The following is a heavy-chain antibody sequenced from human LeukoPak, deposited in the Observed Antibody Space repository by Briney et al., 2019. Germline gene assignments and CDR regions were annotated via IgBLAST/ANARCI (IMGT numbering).Heavy chain of an antibody. V-gene: IGHV1-46*01. D-gene: IGHD3-22*01. CDR2: INPSGGST. CDR3: AREGGTYYYDSSGYPPFDY. Sequence: SVKVSCKASGYTFTGYYMHWVRQAPGQGLEWMGIINPSGGSTSYAQKFQGRVTMTRDTSTSTVYMELSSLRSEDTAVYYCAREGGTYYYDSSGYPPFDYWGQGTLVTVSS. J-gene: IGHJ4*02. CDR1: GYTFTGYY.